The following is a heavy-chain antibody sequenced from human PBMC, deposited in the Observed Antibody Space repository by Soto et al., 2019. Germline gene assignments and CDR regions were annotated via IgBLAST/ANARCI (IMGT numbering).Heavy chain of an antibody. J-gene: IGHJ6*02. CDR2: ISGYNGNT. Sequence: QVQLVQSGAEVKKPGASVKVSCKASGYTFTSYGISWVRQAPGQGLEWMGWISGYNGNTKYVQKVQGRVTMTTDTSTSTAYMELRSLRSDDTAVYYCARLGYCSSTSCYYYGMDVWGQGTTVTVSS. CDR1: GYTFTSYG. V-gene: IGHV1-18*01. D-gene: IGHD2-2*01. CDR3: ARLGYCSSTSCYYYGMDV.